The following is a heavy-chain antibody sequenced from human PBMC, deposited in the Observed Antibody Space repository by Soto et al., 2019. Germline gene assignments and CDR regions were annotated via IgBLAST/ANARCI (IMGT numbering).Heavy chain of an antibody. CDR2: INHSGST. Sequence: QVQLQQWGAGLLKPSETLSLTCAVYGGSFSGYYWSWICQPPGKGLEWIGEINHSGSTNYNPSLKSRVTISVDTSKNQFSLKLSSVTAADTAVYYCARSKVGATDYWGQGTLVTVSS. CDR3: ARSKVGATDY. CDR1: GGSFSGYY. V-gene: IGHV4-34*01. J-gene: IGHJ4*02. D-gene: IGHD1-26*01.